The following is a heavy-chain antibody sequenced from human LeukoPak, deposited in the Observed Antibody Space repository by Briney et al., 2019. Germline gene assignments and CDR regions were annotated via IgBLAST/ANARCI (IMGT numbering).Heavy chain of an antibody. CDR1: GGSISSTNW. CDR2: IYHSGST. D-gene: IGHD1-26*01. V-gene: IGHV4-4*02. Sequence: SETLSLTCAVSGGSISSTNWWSWVRQPPGKGLEWIGEIYHSGSTNYNPSLKSRVTISVDKSKNQFSLKLSSVTAADTAVYYCARRTDLGSYDPADAFDIWGQGTMVTVSS. J-gene: IGHJ3*02. CDR3: ARRTDLGSYDPADAFDI.